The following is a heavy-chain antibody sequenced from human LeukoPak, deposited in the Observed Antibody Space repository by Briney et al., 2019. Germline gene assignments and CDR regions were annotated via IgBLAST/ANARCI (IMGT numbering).Heavy chain of an antibody. CDR1: GFTFSSYA. V-gene: IGHV3-30*01. CDR2: ISYDGSNK. CDR3: ASGAAAGKGDWFDP. D-gene: IGHD6-13*01. J-gene: IGHJ5*02. Sequence: GGSLRLSCAASGFTFSSYAMHWVRQPPGKGLEWVAVISYDGSNKYYADSVKGRFTISRENSKNTLYLQMNSLRAEDTAVYYCASGAAAGKGDWFDPWGQGTLVTVSS.